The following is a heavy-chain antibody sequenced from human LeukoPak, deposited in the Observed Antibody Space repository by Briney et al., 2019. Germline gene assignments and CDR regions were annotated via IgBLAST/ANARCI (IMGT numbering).Heavy chain of an antibody. D-gene: IGHD3-22*01. CDR1: GGSISSYY. J-gene: IGHJ4*02. CDR3: ASTISGYYYGYYFDY. V-gene: IGHV4-59*08. CDR2: IYYSGST. Sequence: SETLSLTCTVSGGSISSYYWSWIRQPPGKGLEWIGYIYYSGSTNYNPSLKSRVTISVDTSKNQFSLKLSSVTAADTAVYYCASTISGYYYGYYFDYWGQGILVTVSS.